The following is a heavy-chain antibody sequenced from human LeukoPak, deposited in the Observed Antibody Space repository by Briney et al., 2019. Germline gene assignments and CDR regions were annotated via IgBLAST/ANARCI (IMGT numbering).Heavy chain of an antibody. D-gene: IGHD2-2*01. CDR3: ARELIKNRFGSVVVVPAAGAFDI. CDR1: GFIFSSYA. V-gene: IGHV3-30-3*01. CDR2: ISYDGSNK. Sequence: GGSLSLSCAASGFIFSSYAMHWVRQAPGKGLEWVAVISYDGSNKYYADSVKRRFTISRDNSKNTLYLQMNSLRAEDTAVYYCARELIKNRFGSVVVVPAAGAFDIWGQGTMVTVSS. J-gene: IGHJ3*02.